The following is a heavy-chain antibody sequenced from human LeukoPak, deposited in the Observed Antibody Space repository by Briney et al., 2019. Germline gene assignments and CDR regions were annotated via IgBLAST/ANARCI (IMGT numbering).Heavy chain of an antibody. CDR1: GFTVSSYY. D-gene: IGHD6-19*01. J-gene: IGHJ4*02. CDR3: AKERSLEIAVAGTVFDY. CDR2: IYSGGDT. V-gene: IGHV3-66*01. Sequence: GGSLRLSCAASGFTVSSYYMGWVRRAPGKGLEWVSVIYSGGDTYYADSVKGRFTISRDNSKNMIYLEISSLKAEDTAVYYCAKERSLEIAVAGTVFDYWGQGTLVTVSS.